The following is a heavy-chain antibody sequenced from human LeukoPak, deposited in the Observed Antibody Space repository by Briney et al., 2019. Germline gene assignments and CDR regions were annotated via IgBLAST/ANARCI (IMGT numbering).Heavy chain of an antibody. CDR1: GFTFSSYA. Sequence: PGASLRLSCAASGFTFSSYAMSWVRQAPGKGLEWVSAISGSGGSTYYADSVKGRFTISRDNSKNTLYLQMNSLRAEDTAVYYCAKGPGAEGDYGAWFAPGGQEPLVTVS. J-gene: IGHJ5*02. D-gene: IGHD4-17*01. CDR3: AKGPGAEGDYGAWFAP. CDR2: ISGSGGST. V-gene: IGHV3-23*01.